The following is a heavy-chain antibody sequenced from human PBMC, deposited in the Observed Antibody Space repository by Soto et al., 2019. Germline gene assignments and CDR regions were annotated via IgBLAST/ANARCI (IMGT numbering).Heavy chain of an antibody. Sequence: GGSLRLSCAASGFTFSSYGMHWVRQAPGKGLEWVAVIWYDGSNKYYADSVKGRFTISRDNSKNTLYLQMNSLRAEDPAVYYCARDQSQQLVWYFFDYWGQGTLVTVSS. CDR3: ARDQSQQLVWYFFDY. CDR1: GFTFSSYG. CDR2: IWYDGSNK. D-gene: IGHD6-6*01. J-gene: IGHJ4*02. V-gene: IGHV3-33*01.